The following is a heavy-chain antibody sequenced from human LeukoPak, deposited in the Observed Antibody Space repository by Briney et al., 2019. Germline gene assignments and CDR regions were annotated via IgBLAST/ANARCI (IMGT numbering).Heavy chain of an antibody. V-gene: IGHV1-46*01. CDR3: ARFTLTSSSWYFDYYYYYMDV. Sequence: ASVKVSCKASGYTFTSYYMHWVRQAPGQGLEWMGIINPSGGSTSYAQKFQGRVTMTTDTSTSTAYMELRSLRSDDTAVYYCARFTLTSSSWYFDYYYYYMDVWGKGTTVTVSS. D-gene: IGHD6-13*01. J-gene: IGHJ6*03. CDR1: GYTFTSYY. CDR2: INPSGGST.